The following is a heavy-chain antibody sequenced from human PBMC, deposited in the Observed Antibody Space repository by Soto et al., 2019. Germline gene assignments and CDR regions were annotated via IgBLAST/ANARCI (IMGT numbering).Heavy chain of an antibody. CDR3: AREVYSGNYYVWLSDNWFDP. CDR2: ISYDGSNK. D-gene: IGHD1-26*01. J-gene: IGHJ5*02. CDR1: GFTFSSYA. V-gene: IGHV3-30-3*01. Sequence: QVQLVESGGGVVQPGRSLRLSCAASGFTFSSYAMHWVRQAPGKGLEWVAVISYDGSNKYYADSVKGRFTISRDNSKNTLYLQMNSLRAEDTAVYYCAREVYSGNYYVWLSDNWFDPWGQGTLVTVSS.